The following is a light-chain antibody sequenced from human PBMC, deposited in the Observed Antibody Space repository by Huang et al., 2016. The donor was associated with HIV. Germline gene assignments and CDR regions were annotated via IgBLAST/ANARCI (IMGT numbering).Light chain of an antibody. J-gene: IGKJ3*01. Sequence: EIVMTQSPATLSVSPGERATLSCRASQGVTGNLAWYQQKPGQAPRLLIYGVSTRATGNAARFNASGSGTEFTLTINSLQSEDFAVYYCQQYNNWPRTFGPGTKVDVK. V-gene: IGKV3-15*01. CDR1: QGVTGN. CDR2: GVS. CDR3: QQYNNWPRT.